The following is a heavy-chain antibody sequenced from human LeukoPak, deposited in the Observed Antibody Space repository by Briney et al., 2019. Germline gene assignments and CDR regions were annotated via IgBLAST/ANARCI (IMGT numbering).Heavy chain of an antibody. J-gene: IGHJ4*02. CDR3: ARVSDGDYVDY. CDR1: GFTVSGNY. V-gene: IGHV3-53*01. D-gene: IGHD4-17*01. Sequence: GGSLRLSCTASGFTVSGNYMSWVRQAPGKGLEWVSVIYGGGSTYYADSVKGRFTISRDNSKNTLYLQMNSLRAEDTAVYYCARVSDGDYVDYWGQGTLVTVSS. CDR2: IYGGGST.